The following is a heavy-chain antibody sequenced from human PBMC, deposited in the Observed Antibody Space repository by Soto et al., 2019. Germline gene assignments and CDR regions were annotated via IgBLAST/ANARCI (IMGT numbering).Heavy chain of an antibody. V-gene: IGHV1-8*01. Sequence: QVQLVQSGAEVKKPGASVKVSCKAFGYTFTSYDINCVRQATGQGLEWMGWMNPNSGNTGYPQKFQGRVTMTRNTYIRTAYMELSSVRFEDTAVYYCARSRPRVERNNYAGGWFDPWGQGNLVNLSS. D-gene: IGHD4-4*01. CDR3: ARSRPRVERNNYAGGWFDP. J-gene: IGHJ5*02. CDR2: MNPNSGNT. CDR1: GYTFTSYD.